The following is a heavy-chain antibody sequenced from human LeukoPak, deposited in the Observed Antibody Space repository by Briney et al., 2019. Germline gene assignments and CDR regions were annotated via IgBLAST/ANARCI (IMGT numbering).Heavy chain of an antibody. CDR2: ISAYNGNT. V-gene: IGHV1-18*01. J-gene: IGHJ5*02. D-gene: IGHD2-15*01. Sequence: ASVKVSCKASGYTFTSYGISWVRQPHGQGLEWMGVISAYNGNTNYAQKLQGRVTMTTDTSTSTAYLELRSLRSDDTAVYYCARVARGYCSGGSCSLGWFDPWGQGTLVTVSS. CDR3: ARVARGYCSGGSCSLGWFDP. CDR1: GYTFTSYG.